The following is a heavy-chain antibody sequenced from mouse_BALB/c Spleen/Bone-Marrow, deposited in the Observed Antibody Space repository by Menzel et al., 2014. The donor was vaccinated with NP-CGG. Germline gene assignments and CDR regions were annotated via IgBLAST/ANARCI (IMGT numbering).Heavy chain of an antibody. CDR3: ARGTLY. CDR2: ISYSGST. J-gene: IGHJ2*01. CDR1: GYSITSDYA. Sequence: EVKLVESGPGLVKPSQPLSLTCTVTGYSITSDYACNWIRQFPGDKLEWMGYISYSGSTSYNLSLKSRISITRDTSKNQFFLQLNSVTTEDTATYYCARGTLYWGQGTTLTVSS. V-gene: IGHV3-2*02.